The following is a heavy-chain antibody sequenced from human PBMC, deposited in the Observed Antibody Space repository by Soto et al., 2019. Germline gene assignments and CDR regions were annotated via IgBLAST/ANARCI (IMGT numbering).Heavy chain of an antibody. Sequence: ASVKVSCEASGGTFSSYAISWVRQAPGQGLEWMGWINPNSGSTNYAQKFQGWVTMTRDTSISTAYMELSRLRSDDTAVYYCARGDIGYSGYDYWGQGTLVTVSS. V-gene: IGHV1-2*04. CDR1: GGTFSSYA. CDR2: INPNSGST. CDR3: ARGDIGYSGYDY. D-gene: IGHD5-12*01. J-gene: IGHJ4*02.